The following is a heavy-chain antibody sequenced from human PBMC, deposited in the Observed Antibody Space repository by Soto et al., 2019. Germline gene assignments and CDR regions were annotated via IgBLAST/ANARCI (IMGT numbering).Heavy chain of an antibody. CDR1: GYTFTSYY. CDR3: AAESIAVAGPASFDY. V-gene: IGHV1-46*01. CDR2: INPSGGST. Sequence: ASVKVSCKASGYTFTSYYMHWVRQAPGQGLEWMGIINPSGGSTSYAQKFQGRVTMTRDTSTSTVYMKLSSLRSEDTALFYCAAESIAVAGPASFDYWGQGTLVTVSS. J-gene: IGHJ4*02. D-gene: IGHD6-19*01.